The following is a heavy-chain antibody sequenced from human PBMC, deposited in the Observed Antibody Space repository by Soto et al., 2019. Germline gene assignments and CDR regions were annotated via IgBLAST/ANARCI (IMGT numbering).Heavy chain of an antibody. Sequence: QVQLVQSGAEVKKPGSSVKVSCKASGGTFSSYAISWVRQAPGQGLEWMGGIILIFGTANYAQKFQGRVTITAYESTSAAYMELSSLRSEDTAVYYCARDRRFSYDDSSGTSPHLDYWGQGTLVTGSS. CDR3: ARDRRFSYDDSSGTSPHLDY. CDR1: GGTFSSYA. CDR2: IILIFGTA. J-gene: IGHJ4*02. V-gene: IGHV1-69*01. D-gene: IGHD3-22*01.